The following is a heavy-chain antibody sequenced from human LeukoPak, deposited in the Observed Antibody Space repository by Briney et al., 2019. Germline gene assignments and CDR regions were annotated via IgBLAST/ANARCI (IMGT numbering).Heavy chain of an antibody. V-gene: IGHV1-8*01. CDR2: MNPNSGNT. J-gene: IGHJ6*02. CDR1: GYTFTSYD. CDR3: ARDFRSGEPYGMDV. D-gene: IGHD3-3*01. Sequence: ASVKVSCKASGYTFTSYDINWVRQATGQGLEWMGWMNPNSGNTGYAQKFQGRVTMTRDTSISTAYMELSRLRSDDTAVYYCARDFRSGEPYGMDVWGQGTTVTVSS.